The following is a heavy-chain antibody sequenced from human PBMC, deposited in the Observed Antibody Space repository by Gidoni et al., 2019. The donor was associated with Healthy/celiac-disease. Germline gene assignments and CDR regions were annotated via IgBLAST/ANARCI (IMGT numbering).Heavy chain of an antibody. J-gene: IGHJ6*02. CDR3: ARDGHDYGAPRDYYYYGMDV. CDR1: GFTFSDYY. V-gene: IGHV3-11*06. CDR2: ISSSSSYT. Sequence: QVQLVESGGGLVKPGGSLRLSCAASGFTFSDYYMSWIRQAPGKGLEWVPYISSSSSYTNYADSVKGRFTISRDNAKNSLYLQMNSLRAEDTAVYYCARDGHDYGAPRDYYYYGMDVWGQGTTVTVSS. D-gene: IGHD4-17*01.